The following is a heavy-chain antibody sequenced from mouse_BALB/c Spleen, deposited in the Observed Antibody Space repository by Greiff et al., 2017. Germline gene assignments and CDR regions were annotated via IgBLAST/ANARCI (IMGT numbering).Heavy chain of an antibody. CDR1: GYTFTDHA. Sequence: VQLQQSDAELVNPGASVKISCKASGYTFTDHALHWVKQKPEQGLEWIGYISPGNGDIKYNENFKGKTTLTADKSSSTAYMQLNSLTSEDSAVYFCKRSGNPLLDYWGQGTTLTVSS. J-gene: IGHJ2*01. V-gene: IGHV1S53*02. CDR2: ISPGNGDI. CDR3: KRSGNPLLDY. D-gene: IGHD2-1*01.